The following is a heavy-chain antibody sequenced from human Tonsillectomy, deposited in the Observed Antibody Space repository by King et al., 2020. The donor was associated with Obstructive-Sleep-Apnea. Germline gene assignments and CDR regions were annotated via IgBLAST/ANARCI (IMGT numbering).Heavy chain of an antibody. Sequence: QLVQSGAAVKKSGSSVKVSCKPSGGTFRNYAVNWVRQAPGQGLEWMGGFIPVLGTANYAQKFQGRLTITEDESTRTVYMELSSLTSEDTAVYYCARTTEYSSSFDYWGQETLVTVSS. CDR3: ARTTEYSSSFDY. CDR2: FIPVLGTA. V-gene: IGHV1-69*01. D-gene: IGHD6-6*01. J-gene: IGHJ4*02. CDR1: GGTFRNYA.